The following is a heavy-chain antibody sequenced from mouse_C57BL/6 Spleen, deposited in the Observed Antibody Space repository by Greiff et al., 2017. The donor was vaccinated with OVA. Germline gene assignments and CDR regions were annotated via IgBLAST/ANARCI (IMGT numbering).Heavy chain of an antibody. Sequence: EVKLMESGGGLVKPGGSLRLSCAASRFTFSDYGMHWVRQAPEKGLEWVAYISSGSSTIYYAATVKGRFTISRDNATNTLFLQMTSLRSEVTSMYYCAKGARGAYWGQGTLVTVSA. V-gene: IGHV5-17*01. CDR3: AKGARGAY. CDR1: RFTFSDYG. CDR2: ISSGSSTI. J-gene: IGHJ3*01.